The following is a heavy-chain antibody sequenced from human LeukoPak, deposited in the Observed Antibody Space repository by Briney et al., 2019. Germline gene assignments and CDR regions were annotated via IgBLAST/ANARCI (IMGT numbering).Heavy chain of an antibody. D-gene: IGHD1-14*01. CDR1: GYSFTSYW. CDR2: IYPGDSDT. V-gene: IGHV5-51*01. Sequence: GESLKISCKGSGYSFTSYWIGWVRQMPGKGLEWMGIIYPGDSDTRYSPSFQGQVTISADKSISTAYLQWSSLKASDTAMYYCARQLHVVRLTTVDHDAFDIWGQGTMVTVSS. J-gene: IGHJ3*02. CDR3: ARQLHVVRLTTVDHDAFDI.